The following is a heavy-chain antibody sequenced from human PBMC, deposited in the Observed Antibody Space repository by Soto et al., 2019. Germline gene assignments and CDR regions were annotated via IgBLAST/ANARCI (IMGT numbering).Heavy chain of an antibody. D-gene: IGHD3-10*01. CDR1: GFTFSSYG. CDR2: ISYDGSNK. Sequence: QVQLVESGGGVVQPGRSLRLSCAASGFTFSSYGMHWVRQAPGKGLEWVAVISYDGSNKYYADSVKGRFTISRDNSKNTMYLHMNSLRAEDTAVYYCAKEGAVLLWFGEASPLDYWGQGTLVTVSS. CDR3: AKEGAVLLWFGEASPLDY. J-gene: IGHJ4*02. V-gene: IGHV3-30*18.